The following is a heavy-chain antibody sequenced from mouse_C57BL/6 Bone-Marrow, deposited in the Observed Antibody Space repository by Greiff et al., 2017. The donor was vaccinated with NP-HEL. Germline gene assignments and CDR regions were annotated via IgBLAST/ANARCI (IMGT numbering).Heavy chain of an antibody. Sequence: EVNVVESGGGLVKPGGSLKLSCAASGFTFSSYAMSWVRQTPEKRLEWVATISDGGSYTYYPDNVKGRFTISRDNAKNNLYLQMSHLKSEDTAMYYCARDRNLYSNEDFDYWGQGTTLTVSS. D-gene: IGHD2-5*01. CDR3: ARDRNLYSNEDFDY. CDR1: GFTFSSYA. V-gene: IGHV5-4*01. J-gene: IGHJ2*01. CDR2: ISDGGSYT.